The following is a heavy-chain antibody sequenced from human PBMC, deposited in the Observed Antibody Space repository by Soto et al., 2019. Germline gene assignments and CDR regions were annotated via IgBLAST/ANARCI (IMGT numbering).Heavy chain of an antibody. Sequence: APVKGSFKASGYTFTTFYINWVGQATGQRPGWMGWMNPNSGKTGYAQKIQGRVTMTRNTSISTAYMELSSLRSEDTAVYYCTWTHSYDFWSGYKGPWGQGTLVTVSS. V-gene: IGHV1-8*01. J-gene: IGHJ5*02. D-gene: IGHD3-3*01. CDR3: TWTHSYDFWSGYKGP. CDR1: GYTFTTFY. CDR2: MNPNSGKT.